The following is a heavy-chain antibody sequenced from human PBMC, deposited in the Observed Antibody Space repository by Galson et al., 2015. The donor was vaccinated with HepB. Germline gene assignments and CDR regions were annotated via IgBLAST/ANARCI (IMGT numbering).Heavy chain of an antibody. CDR2: IYSGGST. CDR3: ARAILSLRIAVAGPVYGMDV. J-gene: IGHJ6*02. D-gene: IGHD6-19*01. Sequence: SLRLSCAASGFTVSSNYMSRVRQAPGKGLEWVSVIYSGGSTYYADSVRGRFTISRDNSKNTLYLQMNSLRAEDTAVYYCARAILSLRIAVAGPVYGMDVWGQGTTVTVSS. V-gene: IGHV3-66*01. CDR1: GFTVSSNY.